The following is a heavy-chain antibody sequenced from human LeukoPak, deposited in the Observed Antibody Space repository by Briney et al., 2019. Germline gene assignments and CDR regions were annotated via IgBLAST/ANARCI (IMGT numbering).Heavy chain of an antibody. D-gene: IGHD3-22*01. CDR2: IYPGNSDT. J-gene: IGHJ4*02. Sequence: GESLKISCKGSGYSFTSYWIGWVRQMPGKGLEWMGIIYPGNSDTRYSPSFQGQVTISADKSISTAYLQWSSLKASDTAMYYCARESVEDESYSSGYTEPFDYWGQGTLVTVSS. CDR1: GYSFTSYW. V-gene: IGHV5-51*01. CDR3: ARESVEDESYSSGYTEPFDY.